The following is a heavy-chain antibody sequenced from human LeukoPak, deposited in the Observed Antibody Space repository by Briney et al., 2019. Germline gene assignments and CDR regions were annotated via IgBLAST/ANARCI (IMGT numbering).Heavy chain of an antibody. J-gene: IGHJ4*02. Sequence: SETLSLTCTVSGGSISSYYWSWIRQPPGKGLEWIGYTYYSGNTNYNPSLKSRVTISVDTSKNQFSLKVSSVTAADTAVYYCARDQEGLDYWGQGTLVTVSS. CDR3: ARDQEGLDY. V-gene: IGHV4-59*01. CDR1: GGSISSYY. CDR2: TYYSGNT.